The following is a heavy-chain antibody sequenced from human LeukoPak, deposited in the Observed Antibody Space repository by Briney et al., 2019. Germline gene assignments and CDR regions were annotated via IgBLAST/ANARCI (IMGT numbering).Heavy chain of an antibody. CDR3: ARQLKALYVAAPGASSS. CDR1: GYSISSGYY. D-gene: IGHD3-16*02. J-gene: IGHJ5*02. Sequence: SETLSLTCTVSGYSISSGYYWGWIRQPPGKGLEWIGSIYHSGSTYYNPSLKSRVTISVDTSKNQFSLKLRSVSAADTAVYYCARQLKALYVAAPGASSSWGQGTLVTVSS. CDR2: IYHSGST. V-gene: IGHV4-38-2*02.